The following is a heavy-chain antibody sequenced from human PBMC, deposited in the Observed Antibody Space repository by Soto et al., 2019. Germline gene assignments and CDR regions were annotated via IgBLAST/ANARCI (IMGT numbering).Heavy chain of an antibody. Sequence: TGGSLRLSCAACGFTFSSYAMHWVRQAPGKGLEWVAVIWYDGSNKYYADSVKGRFTISRDNSKNTLYLQMNSLRAEDTAVYYCARGQVVTSPFDCWGQGTLVTVSS. J-gene: IGHJ4*02. CDR2: IWYDGSNK. D-gene: IGHD3-22*01. V-gene: IGHV3-33*01. CDR3: ARGQVVTSPFDC. CDR1: GFTFSSYA.